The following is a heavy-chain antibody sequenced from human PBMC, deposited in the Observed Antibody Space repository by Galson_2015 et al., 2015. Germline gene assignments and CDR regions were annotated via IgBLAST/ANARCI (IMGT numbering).Heavy chain of an antibody. J-gene: IGHJ4*02. CDR3: ASLGYCSGGSCYSGILSY. D-gene: IGHD2-15*01. CDR1: GFTFSSYE. Sequence: SLRLSCAASGFTFSSYEMNWVRQAPGKGLEWVSYISSSGSTIYYADSVKGRFTISRDNAKNSLYLQMNSLRAEDTAVYYCASLGYCSGGSCYSGILSYWGQGTLVTVSS. V-gene: IGHV3-48*03. CDR2: ISSSGSTI.